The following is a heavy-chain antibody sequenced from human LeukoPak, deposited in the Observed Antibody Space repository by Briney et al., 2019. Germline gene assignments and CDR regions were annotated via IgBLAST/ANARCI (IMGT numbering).Heavy chain of an antibody. CDR2: IIPIFGTA. D-gene: IGHD3-22*01. CDR3: ARGGYYDSSGYALNDY. J-gene: IGHJ4*02. Sequence: ASVKVSCKAFGYTFTSYGISWVRQAPGQGLEWMGGIIPIFGTANYAQKFQGRVTITADKSTSTAYMELSSLRSEDTAVYYCARGGYYDSSGYALNDYWGQGTLVTVSS. V-gene: IGHV1-69*06. CDR1: GYTFTSYG.